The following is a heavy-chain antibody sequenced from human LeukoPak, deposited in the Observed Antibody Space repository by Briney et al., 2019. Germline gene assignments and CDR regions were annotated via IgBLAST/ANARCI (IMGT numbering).Heavy chain of an antibody. J-gene: IGHJ6*02. D-gene: IGHD2-2*01. CDR3: ARGGCSSTSCYSDYYYYYGMDV. V-gene: IGHV4-34*01. CDR1: GGSFSGYY. CDR2: INHSGST. Sequence: PSETLSLTCAVYGGSFSGYYWSWIRQPPGKGLEWIGEINHSGSTNYNPSLKSRVTISVDTSKNQFSLKLSSVTAADTAVYYCARGGCSSTSCYSDYYYYYGMDVWGQGTTVTVS.